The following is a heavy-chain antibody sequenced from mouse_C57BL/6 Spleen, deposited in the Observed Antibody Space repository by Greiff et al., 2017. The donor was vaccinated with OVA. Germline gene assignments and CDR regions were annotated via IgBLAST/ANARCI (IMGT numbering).Heavy chain of an antibody. Sequence: LQESGAELVRPGASVTLSCKASGYTFTDYEMHWVKQTPVHGLEWIGAIDPETGGTAYNQKFKGKAILTADKSSSTAYMELRSLTSEDSAVYYCTRSQDGDAMDYWGQGTSVTVSS. D-gene: IGHD3-2*02. CDR3: TRSQDGDAMDY. V-gene: IGHV1-15*01. CDR2: IDPETGGT. J-gene: IGHJ4*01. CDR1: GYTFTDYE.